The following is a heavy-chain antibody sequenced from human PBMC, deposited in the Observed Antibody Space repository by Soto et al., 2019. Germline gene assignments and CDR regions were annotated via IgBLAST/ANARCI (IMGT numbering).Heavy chain of an antibody. CDR3: ARVAVAGTRVDY. D-gene: IGHD6-19*01. V-gene: IGHV4-59*12. Sequence: PSETLSLTCTVSGGSISSYYWSWIRQPPGKGLEWIGYMYYSGSTNYNPSLKSRVTISVDKSKNQFSLKLSSVTAADTAVYYCARVAVAGTRVDYWGQGTLVTVSS. J-gene: IGHJ4*02. CDR2: MYYSGST. CDR1: GGSISSYY.